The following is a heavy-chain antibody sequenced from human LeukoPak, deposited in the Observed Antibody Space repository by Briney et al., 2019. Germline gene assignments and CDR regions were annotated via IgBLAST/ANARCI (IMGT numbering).Heavy chain of an antibody. V-gene: IGHV3-23*01. Sequence: GGSLRLSCATSGFTFSSYAMSWVRQAPGKGLEWVSGIGASGGSTYYADSVKGRFTISRDNSKNTLYLQMNSLRTEDTAVYYCAKAEGYDILTGLDYWGQGALVTVSS. D-gene: IGHD3-9*01. CDR2: IGASGGST. CDR1: GFTFSSYA. J-gene: IGHJ4*02. CDR3: AKAEGYDILTGLDY.